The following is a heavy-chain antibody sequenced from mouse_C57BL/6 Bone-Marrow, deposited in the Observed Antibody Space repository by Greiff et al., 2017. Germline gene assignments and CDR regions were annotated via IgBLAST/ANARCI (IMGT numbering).Heavy chain of an antibody. Sequence: QVQLQQPGAELVKPGASVKLSCKASGYTFTSYWMHWVKQRPGQGLEWIGMIHPNSGSTNYNEKFKSKATLTVDKSSSTAYMQLSSLTSDDSAVYYCARSIPRARIYCYGRSYVLGYFDVWGTGTTVTVSS. CDR3: ARSIPRARIYCYGRSYVLGYFDV. J-gene: IGHJ1*03. V-gene: IGHV1-64*01. D-gene: IGHD1-1*01. CDR2: IHPNSGST. CDR1: GYTFTSYW.